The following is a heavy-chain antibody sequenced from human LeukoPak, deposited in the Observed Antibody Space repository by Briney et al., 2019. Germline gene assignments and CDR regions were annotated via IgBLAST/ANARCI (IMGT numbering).Heavy chain of an antibody. CDR3: AKDRQWLVRGKYYFDY. CDR1: GFTFSSYA. J-gene: IGHJ4*02. Sequence: PGGSLRLSCAASGFTFSSYAMSWVRQAPGKGLEWVSRITGSGGVTYYADSVKGRFTISRDNSKNTLYLQMNSLRAEDTAVYYCAKDRQWLVRGKYYFDYWGQGTLVTVSS. D-gene: IGHD6-19*01. CDR2: ITGSGGVT. V-gene: IGHV3-23*01.